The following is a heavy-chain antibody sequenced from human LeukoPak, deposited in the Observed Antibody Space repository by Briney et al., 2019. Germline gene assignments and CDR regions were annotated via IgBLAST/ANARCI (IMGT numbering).Heavy chain of an antibody. D-gene: IGHD6-25*01. V-gene: IGHV3-30*02. CDR3: VKTGSGWHGDY. J-gene: IGHJ4*02. CDR2: IRYDGINK. Sequence: GGALRLSCAASGFRFSAYAMYWVRQAAGKGPGGVALIRYDGINKYYGDSVKGRFPISRENSKNMLYLQMNRLSAEDSAVYYCVKTGSGWHGDYWGQGARVTVSS. CDR1: GFRFSAYA.